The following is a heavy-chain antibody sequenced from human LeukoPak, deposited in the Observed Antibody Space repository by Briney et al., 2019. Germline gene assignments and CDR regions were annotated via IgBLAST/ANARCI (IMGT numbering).Heavy chain of an antibody. D-gene: IGHD3-3*01. V-gene: IGHV3-23*01. Sequence: GGSLRLSCAASGFTFSSYVMSWVRQAPGKGLEWVSAISSGGGPSYADSVKGRFTISRDNSKNTLYLLMNSLRAEDTAVYYCARVDRRGVTIANFDYWGQGTLVTVSS. CDR1: GFTFSSYV. CDR2: ISSGGGP. J-gene: IGHJ4*02. CDR3: ARVDRRGVTIANFDY.